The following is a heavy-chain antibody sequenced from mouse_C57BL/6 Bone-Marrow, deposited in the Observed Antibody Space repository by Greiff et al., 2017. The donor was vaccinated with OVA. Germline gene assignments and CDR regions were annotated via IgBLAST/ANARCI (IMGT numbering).Heavy chain of an antibody. CDR3: ARWSTVVASEDD. J-gene: IGHJ2*01. CDR1: GYTFTSYW. CDR2: IDPSDSYT. V-gene: IGHV1-69*01. D-gene: IGHD1-1*01. Sequence: QVQLKQPGAELVMPGASVKLSCKASGYTFTSYWMHWVKQRPGQGLERIGEIDPSDSYTNYNQKFKGKSTLTVDKSSSTAYMQLSSLTSEDSAVYYCARWSTVVASEDDWGQGTTLTVSS.